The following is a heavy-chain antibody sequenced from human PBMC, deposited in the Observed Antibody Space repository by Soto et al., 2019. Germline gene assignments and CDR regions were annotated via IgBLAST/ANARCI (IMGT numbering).Heavy chain of an antibody. CDR2: IIPIFGTA. D-gene: IGHD5-12*01. V-gene: IGHV1-69*01. Sequence: QVQLVQSGAEVKKPGSSVKVSCKASGGTFSSYAISWVRQAPGQGLEWMGGIIPIFGTANYAQKFQGRVTITADESTSTAYMELSSLRSEDTAVYYCARGVVEYSGYDTGLLTYYYYGMDVWGQGTTVTVSS. J-gene: IGHJ6*02. CDR3: ARGVVEYSGYDTGLLTYYYYGMDV. CDR1: GGTFSSYA.